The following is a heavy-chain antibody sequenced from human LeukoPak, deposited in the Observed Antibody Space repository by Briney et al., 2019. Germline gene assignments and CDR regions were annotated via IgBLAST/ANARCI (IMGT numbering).Heavy chain of an antibody. CDR2: ISYDGSNK. CDR3: AKGSIQLWLQGYFDY. CDR1: GFTFSSYG. Sequence: PGESLRLSCAASGFTFSSYGMHWVRQAPGKGLEWVAVISYDGSNKYYADSVKGRFTISRDNSKNTLYLQMNSLRAEDTAVYYCAKGSIQLWLQGYFDYWGQGTLVTVSS. V-gene: IGHV3-30*18. J-gene: IGHJ4*02. D-gene: IGHD5-18*01.